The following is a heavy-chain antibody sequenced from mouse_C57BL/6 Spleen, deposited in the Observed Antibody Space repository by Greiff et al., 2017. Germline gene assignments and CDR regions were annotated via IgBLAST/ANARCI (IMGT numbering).Heavy chain of an antibody. J-gene: IGHJ4*01. V-gene: IGHV5-4*01. CDR1: GFTFSSYA. CDR3: AREWGIYEGDAMDY. Sequence: DVHLVESGGGLVKPGGSLKLSCAASGFTFSSYAMSWVRQTPEKRLEWVATISDGGSYTYYPDNVKGRFTISRDNAKNNLYLQMSHLKSEDTAMYYCAREWGIYEGDAMDYWGQGTSVTVSS. CDR2: ISDGGSYT. D-gene: IGHD1-3*01.